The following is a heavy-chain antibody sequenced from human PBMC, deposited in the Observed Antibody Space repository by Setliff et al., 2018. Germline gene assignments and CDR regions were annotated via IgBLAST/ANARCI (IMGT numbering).Heavy chain of an antibody. D-gene: IGHD6-13*01. Sequence: SETLSLTCAVSGYSISSGYFWAWIRQPPGKGLEWIGSIYHSGRTYYNPSLKSRVTMSVDTSKNQYSLRLSSVTAADTAVYYCASPVDEYSSSWIFDYWGQGTLVTVSS. CDR3: ASPVDEYSSSWIFDY. J-gene: IGHJ4*02. CDR1: GYSISSGYF. CDR2: IYHSGRT. V-gene: IGHV4-38-2*01.